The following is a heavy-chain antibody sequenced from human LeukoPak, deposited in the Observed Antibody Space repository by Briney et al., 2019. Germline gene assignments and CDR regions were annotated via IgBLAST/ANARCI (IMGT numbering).Heavy chain of an antibody. J-gene: IGHJ4*02. D-gene: IGHD1-26*01. V-gene: IGHV1-46*01. CDR1: GYTFTYYY. CDR3: ARKAGGSYRLDY. CDR2: INPSGGST. Sequence: ASVKVSCRASGYTFTYYYMHWVRQAPGQGLEWMGIINPSGGSTSYAQKFQGRVTMTKDTSTSTVYMELSSLRSEDTAVYYCARKAGGSYRLDYWGQGTLVTVSS.